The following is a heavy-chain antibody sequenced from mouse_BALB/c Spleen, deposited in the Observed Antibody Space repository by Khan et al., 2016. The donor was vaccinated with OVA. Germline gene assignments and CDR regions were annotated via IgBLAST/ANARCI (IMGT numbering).Heavy chain of an antibody. CDR1: GYSITSDYA. Sequence: EVQLQESGPGLVKPSQSLSLTCTVTGYSITSDYAWNWIGQFPGNKLEWMGYISYSGNTNYNPSLRSRISITRDTSKNQFFLQLNSVTTEDTATYYCARVYGGDFDYWGQGTTLTVSS. CDR2: ISYSGNT. CDR3: ARVYGGDFDY. J-gene: IGHJ2*01. V-gene: IGHV3-2*02. D-gene: IGHD1-1*01.